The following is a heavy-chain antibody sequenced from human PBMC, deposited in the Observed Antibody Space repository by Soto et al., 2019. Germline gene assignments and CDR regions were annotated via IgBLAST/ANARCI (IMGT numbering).Heavy chain of an antibody. V-gene: IGHV4-59*01. CDR2: IYYSGST. J-gene: IGHJ4*02. CDR1: GGSISSYY. D-gene: IGHD5-12*01. CDR3: ARAISGYDQFDY. Sequence: SVTLSLTCTVAGGSISSYYWSWIRQPPGKGLEWIGYIYYSGSTNYNPSLKSRVTISVDTSKNQFSLKLSSVTAADTAVYYCARAISGYDQFDYWGQGTLVTVSS.